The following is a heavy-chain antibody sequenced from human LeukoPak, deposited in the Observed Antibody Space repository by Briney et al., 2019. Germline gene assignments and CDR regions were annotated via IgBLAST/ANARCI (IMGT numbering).Heavy chain of an antibody. D-gene: IGHD3-10*01. CDR3: ARDSDYYVSGGYFDY. CDR2: ISYDGNNK. Sequence: GGSLRHSCAASGFTFTSFAMHWVRQAPGKGLEWVAVISYDGNNKYYADSVKGRFTISRDTSKNTLYLQMNSLRAEDTAVYYCARDSDYYVSGGYFDYWGQGTLVAVSS. J-gene: IGHJ4*02. CDR1: GFTFTSFA. V-gene: IGHV3-30-3*01.